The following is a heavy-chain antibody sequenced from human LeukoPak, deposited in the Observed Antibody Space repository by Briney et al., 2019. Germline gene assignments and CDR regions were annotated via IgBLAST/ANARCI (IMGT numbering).Heavy chain of an antibody. D-gene: IGHD5-24*01. CDR1: GFIFSTYA. J-gene: IGHJ4*02. CDR3: AKGDG. CDR2: VNGGGYST. V-gene: IGHV3-23*01. Sequence: GGSLRLSCAASGFIFSTYAMSWVRQAPGKGLEWVSGVNGGGYSTAYADPVQGRFTISRDNSKNTLYLQMNSLRVEDTAIYYCAKGDGWGQGTLVTVSS.